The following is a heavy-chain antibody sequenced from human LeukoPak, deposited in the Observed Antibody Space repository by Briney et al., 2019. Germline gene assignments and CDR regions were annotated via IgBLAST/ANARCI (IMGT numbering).Heavy chain of an antibody. J-gene: IGHJ4*02. V-gene: IGHV3-48*01. D-gene: IGHD6-13*01. CDR2: ISSIGSSI. Sequence: GGSLRLSCAASGFTFSNYGMSWVRQAPGKGLEWVSYISSIGSSIYYADSLKGRFTLSRDNAWNSLYLQMSSLRAEDTAVYYCAREQQPGYYFDYWGQGTLVPVSS. CDR1: GFTFSNYG. CDR3: AREQQPGYYFDY.